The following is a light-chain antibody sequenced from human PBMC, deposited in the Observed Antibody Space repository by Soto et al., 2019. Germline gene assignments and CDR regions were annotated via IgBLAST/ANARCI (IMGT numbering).Light chain of an antibody. CDR2: AAS. Sequence: IQITQSPASLSASAGDRVTITCRASQSISSYLNWYQQKPGKAPKLLIYAASTLQSGVPSRFSGSGSGTDFTLTISCLQSEDFATYYCQQYYSYPRTFGQGTKVAIK. CDR1: QSISSY. J-gene: IGKJ1*01. CDR3: QQYYSYPRT. V-gene: IGKV1-39*01.